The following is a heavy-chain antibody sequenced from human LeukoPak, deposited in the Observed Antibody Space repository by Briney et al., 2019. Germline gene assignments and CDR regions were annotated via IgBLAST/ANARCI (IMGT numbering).Heavy chain of an antibody. J-gene: IGHJ4*02. CDR3: ARAVAGTYDY. CDR1: GFTFSSYS. CDR2: ISRSSSYI. Sequence: GGSLRLSCAASGFTFSSYSMNWVRQAPGKGLEWVSSISRSSSYIYYADSVKGRFTISRDNAKNSLYLQMNSLRAEDTAVYYCARAVAGTYDYWGQGTLVTVSS. V-gene: IGHV3-21*01. D-gene: IGHD6-19*01.